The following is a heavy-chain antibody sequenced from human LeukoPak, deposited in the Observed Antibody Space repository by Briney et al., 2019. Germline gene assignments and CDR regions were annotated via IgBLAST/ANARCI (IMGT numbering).Heavy chain of an antibody. D-gene: IGHD3-9*01. J-gene: IGHJ4*02. Sequence: GGSLKLSCAASGFTFSGSAMRWVRQASGKGLEWVGRIRSKADSYATAYAASVKGRFTISRDDSKNTAYLQMNSLKTEDTAVYYCTRHGGILTGFENTDYWGQGTLVTVSS. CDR1: GFTFSGSA. V-gene: IGHV3-73*01. CDR3: TRHGGILTGFENTDY. CDR2: IRSKADSYAT.